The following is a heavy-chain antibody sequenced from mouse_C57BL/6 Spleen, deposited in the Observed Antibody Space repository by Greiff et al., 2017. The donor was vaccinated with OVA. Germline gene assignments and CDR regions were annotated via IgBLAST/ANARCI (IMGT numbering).Heavy chain of an antibody. D-gene: IGHD1-1*01. CDR1: GYTFTSYW. CDR3: ARDYYGSKGFAY. Sequence: QVQLQQSGAELVKPGASVKMSCKASGYTFTSYWITWVKQRPGQGLEWIGDIYPGSGSTNYNEKFKSKATLTVDTSSSTAYMQLSSLTSEDSAVYYCARDYYGSKGFAYWGQGTLVTVSA. J-gene: IGHJ3*01. CDR2: IYPGSGST. V-gene: IGHV1-55*01.